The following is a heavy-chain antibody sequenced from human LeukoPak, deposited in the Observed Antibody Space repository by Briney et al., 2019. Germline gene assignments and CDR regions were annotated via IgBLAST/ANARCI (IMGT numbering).Heavy chain of an antibody. V-gene: IGHV4-39*07. D-gene: IGHD1-26*01. CDR1: GGSISSSSYY. CDR3: ARDSPGRYFGY. Sequence: SETLSLTCTVSGGSISSSSYYWGWIRQPPGKGLEWIVSIYYSGSTYYNPSLKSRVTISVDTSKNQFSLKLSSVTAADTAVYYCARDSPGRYFGYWGQGTLVTVSS. J-gene: IGHJ4*02. CDR2: IYYSGST.